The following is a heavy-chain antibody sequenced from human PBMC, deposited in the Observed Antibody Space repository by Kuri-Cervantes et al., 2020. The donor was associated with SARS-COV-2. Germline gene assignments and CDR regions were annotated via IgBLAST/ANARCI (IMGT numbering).Heavy chain of an antibody. CDR2: ISSSSSYI. D-gene: IGHD3-3*01. V-gene: IGHV3-21*01. CDR1: GFTFSSYS. Sequence: GGSLRLSCAASGFTFSSYSMNWVRQAPGKGLEWVSSISSSSSYIYYADSVKGRFTISRDNAKNSLYLQMNSLRAEDTAVYYCARDSDFWSGYYTGIAAFDIWGQGTMVTVSS. CDR3: ARDSDFWSGYYTGIAAFDI. J-gene: IGHJ3*02.